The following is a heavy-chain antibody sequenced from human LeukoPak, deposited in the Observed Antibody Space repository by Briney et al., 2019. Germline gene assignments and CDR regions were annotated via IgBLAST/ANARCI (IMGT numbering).Heavy chain of an antibody. J-gene: IGHJ4*02. CDR3: AKDMSVQEAGNFDY. D-gene: IGHD6-19*01. V-gene: IGHV3-30*02. CDR2: IRYDGSNK. Sequence: PEGSLRLSCAASGFTFSSYGMHWVRQAPGKGLEWVAFIRYDGSNKYYADSVKGRFTISRDNAKNSLYLQMNSLRAEDTALYYCAKDMSVQEAGNFDYWGQGTLVTVSS. CDR1: GFTFSSYG.